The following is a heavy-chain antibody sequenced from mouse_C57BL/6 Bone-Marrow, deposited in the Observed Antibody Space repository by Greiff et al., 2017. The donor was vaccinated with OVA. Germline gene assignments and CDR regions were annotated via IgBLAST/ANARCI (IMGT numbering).Heavy chain of an antibody. J-gene: IGHJ1*03. Sequence: QVQLQQPGAELVRPGSSVKLSCKASGYTFTSYWMDWVKQRPGQGLEWIGNIYPSDSETHYNHKFKDKATLTVDKSSSTSYMQLSSLTSEDSAVYYGARSLLRPRYFDVWGTGTTVTVSS. D-gene: IGHD1-2*01. CDR1: GYTFTSYW. CDR2: IYPSDSET. V-gene: IGHV1-61*01. CDR3: ARSLLRPRYFDV.